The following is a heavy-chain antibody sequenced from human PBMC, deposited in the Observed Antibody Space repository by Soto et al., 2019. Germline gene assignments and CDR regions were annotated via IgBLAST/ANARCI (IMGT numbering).Heavy chain of an antibody. CDR2: IYPGDSDT. D-gene: IGHD5-18*01. Sequence: GESLKISFKGSGYSFVSYWIAWVRQMPGKGLEWMGSIYPGDSDTTYSPSIQGQVTISADKSRTTVYLQWNTLKASETAVYYCTKTDGYEVEYWGQGTQVTVSS. CDR3: TKTDGYEVEY. V-gene: IGHV5-51*01. J-gene: IGHJ4*02. CDR1: GYSFVSYW.